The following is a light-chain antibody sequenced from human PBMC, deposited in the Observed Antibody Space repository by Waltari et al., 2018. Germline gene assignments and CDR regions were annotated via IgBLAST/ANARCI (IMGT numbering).Light chain of an antibody. CDR2: GAS. Sequence: EIVLTQSPGTLSLSPGERVTLSCGASQSVSSGYLAWYQQKPGQAPRLLIYGASSSATGIPDRFSGSGSGTDFTLTISRLEPEDFAVYYCQQFSASPPTWTFGQGTKVEIK. J-gene: IGKJ1*01. V-gene: IGKV3-20*01. CDR3: QQFSASPPTWT. CDR1: QSVSSGY.